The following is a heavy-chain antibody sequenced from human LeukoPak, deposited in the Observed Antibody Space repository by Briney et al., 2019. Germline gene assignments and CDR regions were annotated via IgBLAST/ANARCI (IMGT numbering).Heavy chain of an antibody. Sequence: QSGGSLRLSCAASGFTFSSYGMHWVRQAPGKGLEWVAFIRYDGSNKYYADSVKGRFTISRDNAKNSLFLQMNSLRAEDTAVYYCARDTKDYWGQGTLVTVSS. V-gene: IGHV3-30*02. J-gene: IGHJ4*02. CDR2: IRYDGSNK. CDR1: GFTFSSYG. CDR3: ARDTKDY. D-gene: IGHD2-8*01.